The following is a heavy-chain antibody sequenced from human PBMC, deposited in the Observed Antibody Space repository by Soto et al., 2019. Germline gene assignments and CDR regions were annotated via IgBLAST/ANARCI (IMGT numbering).Heavy chain of an antibody. CDR2: ISYDGSNK. CDR3: AKDHDYGDYPIYYYYYMDV. J-gene: IGHJ6*03. Sequence: QVQLVESGGGVVQPGRSLRLSCAASGFTFSSYGMHWVRQAPGKGLEWVAVISYDGSNKYYADSVKGRFTISRDNSKNTLYLQMNSLRAEGTAVYYCAKDHDYGDYPIYYYYYMDVWGKGTTVTVSS. CDR1: GFTFSSYG. D-gene: IGHD4-17*01. V-gene: IGHV3-30*18.